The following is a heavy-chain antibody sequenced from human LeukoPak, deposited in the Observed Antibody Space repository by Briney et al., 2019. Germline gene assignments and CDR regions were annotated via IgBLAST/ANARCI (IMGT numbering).Heavy chain of an antibody. J-gene: IGHJ3*02. CDR1: GFTFSSYA. CDR2: ISGSGGST. D-gene: IGHD3-10*01. Sequence: GGSLRLSCAASGFTFSSYAMSWVRQAPGKGLEWVSAISGSGGSTYYADSVKGRFTISRDNSKNTLYLQMNSLRAEDTAVYYCAKAMYYYGSGSYDAFDIWGQGTMVTVSS. CDR3: AKAMYYYGSGSYDAFDI. V-gene: IGHV3-23*01.